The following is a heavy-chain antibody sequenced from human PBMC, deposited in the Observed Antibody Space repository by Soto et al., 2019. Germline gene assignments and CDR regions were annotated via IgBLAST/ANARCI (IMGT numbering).Heavy chain of an antibody. CDR1: GFTFSSYG. CDR2: VEYNGKTK. V-gene: IGHV3-33*05. D-gene: IGHD2-15*01. J-gene: IGHJ6*02. Sequence: QVQLVESGGGVVQPGTSLRLSCVASGFTFSSYGIHWVRQAPGKGLEWVGLVEYNGKTKFYADFVKGRVTISRDNSNSAAYLHVNSLRADDTAVYYCAREGDDHCSGTRCFHYYGLDVWGQGTTVIVSS. CDR3: AREGDDHCSGTRCFHYYGLDV.